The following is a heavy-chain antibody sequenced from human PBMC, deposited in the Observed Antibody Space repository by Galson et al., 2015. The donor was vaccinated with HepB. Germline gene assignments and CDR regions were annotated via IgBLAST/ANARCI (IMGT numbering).Heavy chain of an antibody. J-gene: IGHJ6*02. CDR1: GYTFTSYA. V-gene: IGHV7-4-1*02. CDR3: ARESDYYYYYGMDV. Sequence: SVKVSCKASGYTFTSYAMNWVRQAPGQGLEWMGWINTNTGNPTYAQGFTGRFVFSLDTSVSAAYLQISSLKAEDTAVYYCARESDYYYYYGMDVWGQGTTVTVSS. CDR2: INTNTGNP.